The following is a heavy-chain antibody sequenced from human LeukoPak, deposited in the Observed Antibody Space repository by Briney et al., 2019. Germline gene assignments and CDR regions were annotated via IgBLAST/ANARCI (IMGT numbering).Heavy chain of an antibody. V-gene: IGHV4-59*01. CDR3: ARSAAWLPNAFDI. D-gene: IGHD5-12*01. CDR2: MHNSGSS. J-gene: IGHJ3*02. CDR1: GASTSHFY. Sequence: SETLSLTCTASGASTSHFYWNWIRQPPGKGLEWIGYMHNSGSSKHSPSLKSRVTISIDTSKNQFSLQLTSVTAADTAIYYCARSAAWLPNAFDIWGQGTMLSVSS.